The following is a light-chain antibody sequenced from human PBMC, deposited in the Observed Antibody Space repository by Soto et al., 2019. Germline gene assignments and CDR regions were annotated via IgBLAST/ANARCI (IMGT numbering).Light chain of an antibody. J-gene: IGLJ2*01. CDR2: LNSDGNH. Sequence: QLVLTQSPSASASLGASVKLTCTLSSGHISYAIEWHQQQPEKGTRYLLNLNSDGNHRKGDGIPDRFSGSSSGASRALTVSRLQYEDEYDYYCQTCGTGIRVFGGGTKLTVL. V-gene: IGLV4-69*01. CDR1: SGHISYA. CDR3: QTCGTGIRV.